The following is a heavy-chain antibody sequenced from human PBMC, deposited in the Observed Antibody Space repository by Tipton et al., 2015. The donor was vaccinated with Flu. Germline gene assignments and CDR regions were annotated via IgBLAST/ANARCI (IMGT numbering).Heavy chain of an antibody. CDR2: IYSDGRA. J-gene: IGHJ5*02. Sequence: GSLRLSCAASGFTVNSSYMSWVRQAPGKGLEWVSVIYSDGRAYYVDSVKGRFTVSRDDSKNMLSLQMDSLRAEDTAVYCCTRGQGANPWGQGTLVTVSS. V-gene: IGHV3-53*01. CDR1: GFTVNSSY. CDR3: TRGQGANP.